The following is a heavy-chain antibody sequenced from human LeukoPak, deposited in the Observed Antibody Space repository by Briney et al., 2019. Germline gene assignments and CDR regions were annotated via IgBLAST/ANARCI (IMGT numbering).Heavy chain of an antibody. V-gene: IGHV1-69*13. Sequence: GASVKVSCKASGYTFTSYAISWVRQAPGQGLEWMGGIIPIFGTANYAQKFQGRVTITADESTSTAYMELSSLRSEDTAVYYCAREVSLMVRGTRNYYYGMDVWGQGTTVTVSS. CDR1: GYTFTSYA. D-gene: IGHD3-10*01. CDR2: IIPIFGTA. J-gene: IGHJ6*02. CDR3: AREVSLMVRGTRNYYYGMDV.